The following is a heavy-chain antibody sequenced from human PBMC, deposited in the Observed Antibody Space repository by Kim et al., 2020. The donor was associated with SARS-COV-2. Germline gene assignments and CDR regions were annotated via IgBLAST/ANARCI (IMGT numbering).Heavy chain of an antibody. J-gene: IGHJ4*02. V-gene: IGHV3-48*02. CDR3: ARGGNMVRGYYFDY. D-gene: IGHD3-10*01. Sequence: ADSGQGRFTIPGDNAKNSLYLQLNSLSDEETAVYYCARGGNMVRGYYFDYWGQGTLVTVSS.